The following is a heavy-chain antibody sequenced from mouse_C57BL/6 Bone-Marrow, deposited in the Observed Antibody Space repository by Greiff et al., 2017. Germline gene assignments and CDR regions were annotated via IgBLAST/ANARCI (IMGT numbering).Heavy chain of an antibody. J-gene: IGHJ2*01. D-gene: IGHD2-2*01. CDR2: IDPENGDT. CDR3: TRGLLDH. V-gene: IGHV14-4*01. CDR1: GFNIKDDY. Sequence: VQLQQSGAELVRPGASVKLSCTASGFNIKDDYMHWVKQRPEQGLEWIGWIDPENGDTEYASKFQGKATITADTSSNTAYLQLSSLTSEDTAVYYCTRGLLDHWGQGTTLKVSS.